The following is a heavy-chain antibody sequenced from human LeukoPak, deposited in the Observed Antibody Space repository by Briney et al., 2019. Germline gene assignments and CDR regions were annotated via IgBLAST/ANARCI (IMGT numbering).Heavy chain of an antibody. Sequence: PSETLSLTCTVSGASISSDGFYWSWIRQLAGKGLEWIGYIYYTGFTYCKPSLKSRVTMSVDTSQNQFSLRMSSMTAADTAVYYCARAGLGIENYYYYMDVWGKGTTVTVSS. CDR2: IYYTGFT. J-gene: IGHJ6*03. CDR1: GASISSDGFY. V-gene: IGHV4-31*03. D-gene: IGHD1-14*01. CDR3: ARAGLGIENYYYYMDV.